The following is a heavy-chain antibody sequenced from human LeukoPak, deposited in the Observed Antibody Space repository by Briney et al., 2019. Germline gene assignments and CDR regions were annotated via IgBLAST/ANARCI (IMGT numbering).Heavy chain of an antibody. CDR2: IYYSGTT. CDR3: ARGDYCTNGVCYDY. Sequence: SETLSLTCTVSGGSISSYYWSWIRQPPGKGLEWIGYIYYSGTTNYNPSLKSRVTISVDTSKNQFSLKLSSVTAADTAVYYCARGDYCTNGVCYDYWGQGTLVTVSS. J-gene: IGHJ4*02. V-gene: IGHV4-59*01. D-gene: IGHD2-8*01. CDR1: GGSISSYY.